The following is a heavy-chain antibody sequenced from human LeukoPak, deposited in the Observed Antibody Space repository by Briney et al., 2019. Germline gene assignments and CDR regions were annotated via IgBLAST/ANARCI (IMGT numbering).Heavy chain of an antibody. Sequence: GGSLRLPCAASGFTFCEYYMICLRQATGRALEWVSYISSSGCKIYYADYVKGRFTIYRDNAKTSLYLQMNSLRAADTAVYYCARDRRGAAAGSWELVALYYYYYGMDVWGQGTTVTVSS. D-gene: IGHD6-13*01. J-gene: IGHJ6*02. CDR2: ISSSGCKI. V-gene: IGHV3-11*01. CDR1: GFTFCEYY. CDR3: ARDRRGAAAGSWELVALYYYYYGMDV.